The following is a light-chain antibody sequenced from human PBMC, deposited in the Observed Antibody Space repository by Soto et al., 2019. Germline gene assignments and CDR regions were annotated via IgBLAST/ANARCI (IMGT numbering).Light chain of an antibody. J-gene: IGLJ3*02. CDR2: EGS. CDR1: SSDVGEYNL. V-gene: IGLV2-23*01. Sequence: QSVLTQPASVSGSPGQSITISYTGTSSDVGEYNLVSWYQHHPGKAPKLIIYEGSKRPSGVSDRFSGSKSGNTASLTISGLQAEDEADYYCCSYADSSTWVFGGGTKLTVL. CDR3: CSYADSSTWV.